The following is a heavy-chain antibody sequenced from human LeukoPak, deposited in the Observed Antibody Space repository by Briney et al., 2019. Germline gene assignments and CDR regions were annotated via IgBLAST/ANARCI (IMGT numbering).Heavy chain of an antibody. J-gene: IGHJ5*02. CDR1: GYTFTSYD. CDR3: ARERIAAAGRRVENWFDP. CDR2: MNPNSGNT. D-gene: IGHD6-13*01. Sequence: ASVKVSCKASGYTFTSYDINWVRQATGQGLEWMGWMNPNSGNTGYAQKLQGRVTMTTDTSTSTAYMELRSLRSDDTAVYYCARERIAAAGRRVENWFDPWGQGTLVTVSS. V-gene: IGHV1-8*02.